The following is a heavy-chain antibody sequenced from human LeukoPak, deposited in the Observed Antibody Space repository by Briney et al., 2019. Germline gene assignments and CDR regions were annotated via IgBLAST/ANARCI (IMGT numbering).Heavy chain of an antibody. J-gene: IGHJ5*02. CDR2: IKQDGSEN. CDR3: ARGLNWFDP. V-gene: IGHV3-7*03. Sequence: PGGSLRLSCAASGFTFSIYWMTWVRQAPGQGLEWVANIKQDGSENNYVDSVKGRFTISRDNAKNSLYLEMNSLGVEDTAVYYCARGLNWFDPWGQGTLVTVSS. CDR1: GFTFSIYW.